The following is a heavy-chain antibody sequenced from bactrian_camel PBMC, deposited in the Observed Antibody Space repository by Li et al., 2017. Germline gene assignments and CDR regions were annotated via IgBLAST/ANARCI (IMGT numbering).Heavy chain of an antibody. D-gene: IGHD3*01. CDR2: IDSDGDT. CDR3: ATRTDCGWGSTASLLKVVYQI. J-gene: IGHJ4*01. V-gene: IGHV3S6*01. Sequence: VQLVESGGGSVQAGGSLRLSCAARGYTYDTYCMGWFRRPPGKEREGIAVIDSDGDTAYADSVKGRFVISKDNAKNTLYLQMNTLKPEDTALYYCATRTDCGWGSTASLLKVVYQIWGQGTQVTVS. CDR1: GYTYDTYC.